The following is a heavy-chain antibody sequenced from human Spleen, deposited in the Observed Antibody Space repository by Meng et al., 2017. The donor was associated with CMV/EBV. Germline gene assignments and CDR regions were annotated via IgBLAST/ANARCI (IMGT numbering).Heavy chain of an antibody. CDR3: AYGSGITGDYYGMDV. J-gene: IGHJ6*02. V-gene: IGHV4-38-2*02. D-gene: IGHD3-10*01. Sequence: SETLSLTCTVSGYSISSGYCWGWIRQPPGKGLEWIGSIYHSGSTYYNPSLKSRVTISVDTSKNQFSLKLSSVTAADTAVYYCAYGSGITGDYYGMDVWGQGTTVTVSS. CDR1: GYSISSGYC. CDR2: IYHSGST.